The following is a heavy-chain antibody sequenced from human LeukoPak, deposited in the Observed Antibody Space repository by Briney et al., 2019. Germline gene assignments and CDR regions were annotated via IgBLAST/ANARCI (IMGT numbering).Heavy chain of an antibody. J-gene: IGHJ4*02. CDR1: GYTFTVYY. Sequence: GASVTVSFKTSGYTFTVYYIHWVRQAPGQGLERMGWISPDNGDTNYAQKFQGRVTITRDTSISTAYMELSRLKYDDTAVYYCSRRIAAAATFDYWGQGTLVTVSS. CDR3: SRRIAAAATFDY. D-gene: IGHD6-25*01. CDR2: ISPDNGDT. V-gene: IGHV1-2*02.